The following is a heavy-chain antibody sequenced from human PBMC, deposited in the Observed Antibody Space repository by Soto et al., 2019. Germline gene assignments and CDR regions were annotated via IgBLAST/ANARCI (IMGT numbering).Heavy chain of an antibody. CDR2: IWNDGSHA. J-gene: IGHJ4*02. Sequence: QVQLVESGGGVVQPGGSLRLSCEGSGFPFRSYGIQWVRQAPGKGLEWLGLIWNDGSHAYYADSVKGRFTISRDNSKNTVFLQVSNLRAEDTAVYFCARDQTDSGGYSASWGQGTLVTVSS. D-gene: IGHD2-15*01. V-gene: IGHV3-33*01. CDR3: ARDQTDSGGYSAS. CDR1: GFPFRSYG.